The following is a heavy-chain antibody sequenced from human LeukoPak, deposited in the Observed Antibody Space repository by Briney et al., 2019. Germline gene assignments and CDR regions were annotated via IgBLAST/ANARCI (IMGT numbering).Heavy chain of an antibody. V-gene: IGHV1-2*02. CDR2: INPNGGGT. CDR1: GYTFTGNF. Sequence: ASVKVSCKASGYTFTGNFIHWVRQAPGQGLEWVEWINPNGGGTNYAQKFQGRVTMTRDTSISTAYMDLSSLTSEDTAIYYCARGHSSLRLYYFDYWGQGTLVTVSS. CDR3: ARGHSSLRLYYFDY. D-gene: IGHD6-6*01. J-gene: IGHJ4*02.